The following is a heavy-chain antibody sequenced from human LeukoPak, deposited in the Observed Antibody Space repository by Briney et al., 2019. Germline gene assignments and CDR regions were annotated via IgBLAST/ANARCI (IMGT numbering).Heavy chain of an antibody. D-gene: IGHD6-19*01. V-gene: IGHV4-59*01. J-gene: IGHJ6*02. Sequence: SETLSLTCTVSGGSISSYYWSWIRQPPGKGLEWIGYIYYSGSTNYNPSLKSRVTISVDTSKNQFSLKLSSVTAADTAVYYCAREAGVHYYYGMDVWGQETTVTVSS. CDR3: AREAGVHYYYGMDV. CDR2: IYYSGST. CDR1: GGSISSYY.